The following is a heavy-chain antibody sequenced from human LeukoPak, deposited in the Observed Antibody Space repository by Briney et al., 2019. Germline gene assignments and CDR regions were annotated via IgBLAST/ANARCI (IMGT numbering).Heavy chain of an antibody. CDR1: GFTISGFS. D-gene: IGHD3-10*01. CDR2: IKQDGSER. V-gene: IGHV3-7*01. J-gene: IGHJ4*02. CDR3: ARAGSHWHYVY. Sequence: PGGSLRLSCAASGFTISGFSMSWVRQSPTKGLEWVANIKQDGSERYYVDSVKGRFTISRDNAKNSLSLQMNNLRVEDTAVYYCARAGSHWHYVYWGQGTVVTVSS.